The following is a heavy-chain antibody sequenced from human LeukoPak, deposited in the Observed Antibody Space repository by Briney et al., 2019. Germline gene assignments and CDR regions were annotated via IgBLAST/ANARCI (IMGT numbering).Heavy chain of an antibody. Sequence: GGSLRLSCAASGLTFSSHWMHWVRQAPGKGLVWVSRITNDGSSTTYADSVKGRFTISRDNSKNTLYLQMNSLRAEDTAVYYCAKGSSSGWLVFWYFDYWGQGTLVTVSS. CDR1: GLTFSSHW. V-gene: IGHV3-74*01. J-gene: IGHJ4*02. CDR2: ITNDGSST. CDR3: AKGSSSGWLVFWYFDY. D-gene: IGHD6-19*01.